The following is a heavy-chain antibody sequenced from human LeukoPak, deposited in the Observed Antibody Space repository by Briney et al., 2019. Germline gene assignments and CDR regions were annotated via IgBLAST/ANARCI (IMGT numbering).Heavy chain of an antibody. Sequence: PGESLRLSCAASGFTFSNYWMTWVRQAPGKGLEWVANMNQDGSGKYYVDSVKGRFAISRDNAKNSLYLQMNNLRAEDTAAYYCARDDFNDVGYFDYWGQGTQVTVSS. CDR3: ARDDFNDVGYFDY. CDR1: GFTFSNYW. V-gene: IGHV3-7*01. J-gene: IGHJ4*02. CDR2: MNQDGSGK. D-gene: IGHD1-1*01.